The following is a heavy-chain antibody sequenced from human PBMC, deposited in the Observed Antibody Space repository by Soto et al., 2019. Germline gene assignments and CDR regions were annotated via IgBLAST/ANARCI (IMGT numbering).Heavy chain of an antibody. J-gene: IGHJ4*02. CDR1: GFTFSGSA. CDR3: TKHPYDSSGYYPY. Sequence: GGSLRLSCAASGFTFSGSAMHWVRQASGKGLEWVGRIRSKANSYATAYAASVKGRFTISRDDSKNTAYLQMNSLKTEDTAVYYCTKHPYDSSGYYPYWGQGTLVNVSS. D-gene: IGHD3-22*01. V-gene: IGHV3-73*01. CDR2: IRSKANSYAT.